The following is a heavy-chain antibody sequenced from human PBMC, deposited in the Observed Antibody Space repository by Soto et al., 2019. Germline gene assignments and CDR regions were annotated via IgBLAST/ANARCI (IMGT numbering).Heavy chain of an antibody. V-gene: IGHV3-23*01. CDR2: ISGSGGST. CDR1: GFTFSSYA. D-gene: IGHD7-27*01. Sequence: HPGGSLRLSCAASGFTFSSYAMSWVRQAPGKGLEWVSAISGSGGSTYYADSVKGRFTISRDNSKNTLYLQMNSLRAEDTAVYYCAKANRLYYYGMDVWGQGTTVTVSS. J-gene: IGHJ6*02. CDR3: AKANRLYYYGMDV.